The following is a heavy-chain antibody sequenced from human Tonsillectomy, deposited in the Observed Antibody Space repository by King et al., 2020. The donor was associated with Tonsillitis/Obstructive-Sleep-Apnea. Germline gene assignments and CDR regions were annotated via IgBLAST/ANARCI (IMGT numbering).Heavy chain of an antibody. CDR1: GYSFTSCW. Sequence: VQLVESGAEVKKPGESLKISCKGSGYSFTSCWIGWVRQMPGKGLEWMGIIYPGDSDTRYSPSFQGQVTISADKSISTAYLQWSSLKASDTAMYYCEGQGTAMAFYGDFDYWGQGTLVTVSS. J-gene: IGHJ4*02. V-gene: IGHV5-51*01. CDR3: EGQGTAMAFYGDFDY. CDR2: IYPGDSDT. D-gene: IGHD5-18*01.